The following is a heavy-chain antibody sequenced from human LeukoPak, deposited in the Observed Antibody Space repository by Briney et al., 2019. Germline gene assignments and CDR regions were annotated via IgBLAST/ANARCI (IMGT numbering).Heavy chain of an antibody. CDR1: GYTFTGYY. J-gene: IGHJ2*01. CDR3: ARDRGNSAPITGYFDL. D-gene: IGHD4-23*01. V-gene: IGHV1-2*02. Sequence: ASVKVSCKASGYTFTGYYMHWVRQAPGQGLEWMGWINPNSGGTNYAQKFQGRVTMTRDTSISTAYMELSRLRSDDTAVYYCARDRGNSAPITGYFDLWGRGTLVTVSS. CDR2: INPNSGGT.